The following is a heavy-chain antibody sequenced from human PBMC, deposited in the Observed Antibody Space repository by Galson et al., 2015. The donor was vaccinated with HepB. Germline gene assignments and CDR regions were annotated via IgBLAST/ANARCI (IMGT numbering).Heavy chain of an antibody. D-gene: IGHD2-21*02. CDR1: GGTFSSYT. CDR2: IIPILGIA. Sequence: SCKASGGTFSSYTISWVRQAPGQGLEWMGRIIPILGIANYAQKFQGRVTITADKSTSTAYMELSSLRSEDTAVYYCARVQQNSYLAYCGGDCYSLDYWGQGTLVTVSS. V-gene: IGHV1-69*02. J-gene: IGHJ4*02. CDR3: ARVQQNSYLAYCGGDCYSLDY.